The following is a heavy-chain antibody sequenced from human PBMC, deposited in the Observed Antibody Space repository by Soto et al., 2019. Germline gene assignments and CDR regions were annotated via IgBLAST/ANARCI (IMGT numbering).Heavy chain of an antibody. CDR1: GFTFGNYW. Sequence: EVQLVESGGGLVQPGGSLRLSCATSGFTFGNYWMYWVRQAPGKGLVWVSRVHSDGKITTYADSVKGRFTISRDIAKKTLYLQMNSLRAEDTAMYYCARGRGIFYVDFWGQGTLVTVSS. J-gene: IGHJ4*02. CDR2: VHSDGKIT. D-gene: IGHD2-2*01. V-gene: IGHV3-74*01. CDR3: ARGRGIFYVDF.